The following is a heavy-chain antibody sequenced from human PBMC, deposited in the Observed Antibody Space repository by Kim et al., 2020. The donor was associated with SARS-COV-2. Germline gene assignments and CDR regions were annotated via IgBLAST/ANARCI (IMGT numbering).Heavy chain of an antibody. Sequence: ASVKVSCKASGYTFTSYAMHWVRQAPGQRLEWMGWINAGNGNTKYSQKFQGRVTITRDTSASTAYMELSSLRSEDTAVYYCARDNDAMVRGANSYAFDIWGQGTMVTVSS. CDR3: ARDNDAMVRGANSYAFDI. D-gene: IGHD3-10*01. V-gene: IGHV1-3*01. CDR2: INAGNGNT. CDR1: GYTFTSYA. J-gene: IGHJ3*02.